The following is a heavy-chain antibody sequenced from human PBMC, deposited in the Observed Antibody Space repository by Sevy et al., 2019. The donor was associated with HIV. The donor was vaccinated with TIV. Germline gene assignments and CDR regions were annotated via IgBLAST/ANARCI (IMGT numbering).Heavy chain of an antibody. D-gene: IGHD3-3*01. V-gene: IGHV3-53*01. CDR3: ARGMILEGSWYGMDV. CDR2: IYSGGNT. J-gene: IGHJ6*02. CDR1: GFIVSSNY. Sequence: GGSLRLSCAVSGFIVSSNYMTWVRQAPGKGLEWVSVIYSGGNTFYADSVRGRSTISRDNSKNTLYLQMKSLRAEDTAVYYCARGMILEGSWYGMDVWGQWTTVTDSS.